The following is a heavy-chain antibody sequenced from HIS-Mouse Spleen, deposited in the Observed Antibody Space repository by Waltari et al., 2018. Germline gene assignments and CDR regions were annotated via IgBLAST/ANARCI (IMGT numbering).Heavy chain of an antibody. V-gene: IGHV3-30*18. D-gene: IGHD1-26*01. J-gene: IGHJ4*02. CDR2: ISYEGSNK. CDR3: AKVNSGSYYFDY. Sequence: QVQLVESGGGVVQPGRSLRLSCAASGFTFSSYGMHWVRQAPGKGREWVAVISYEGSNKYYADSVKGRFTISRDNSKNTLYLQMNSLRAEDTAVYYCAKVNSGSYYFDYWGQGTLVTVSS. CDR1: GFTFSSYG.